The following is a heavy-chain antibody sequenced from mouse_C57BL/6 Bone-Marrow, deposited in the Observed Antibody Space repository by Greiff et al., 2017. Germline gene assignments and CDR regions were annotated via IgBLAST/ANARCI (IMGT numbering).Heavy chain of an antibody. D-gene: IGHD1-1*01. Sequence: VQLKQSGAELVKPGASVKLSCTASGFNIKDYYMHWLKQRTEQGLEWIGRIDPEDGETKYAPKFQGKATITADTSSNTAYLQLSSLTSEDTAVYYCARIPPYYYVSSYWYFDVWGTGTTVTVSS. CDR3: ARIPPYYYVSSYWYFDV. V-gene: IGHV14-2*01. J-gene: IGHJ1*03. CDR1: GFNIKDYY. CDR2: IDPEDGET.